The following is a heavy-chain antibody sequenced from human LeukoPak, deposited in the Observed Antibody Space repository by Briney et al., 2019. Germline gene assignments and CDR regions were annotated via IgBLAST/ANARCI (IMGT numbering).Heavy chain of an antibody. Sequence: MSSETLSLTCAVYGGSFSGYYWSWIRQPPGKGLEWIGYIYYSASTNYNPSFKSRITISVDTSRNQFSLQLSSVTAADTAVYYCARIHRYCSGGACYVLDNWGQGTLVAVSS. CDR2: IYYSAST. J-gene: IGHJ4*02. CDR1: GGSFSGYY. CDR3: ARIHRYCSGGACYVLDN. V-gene: IGHV4-59*01. D-gene: IGHD2-15*01.